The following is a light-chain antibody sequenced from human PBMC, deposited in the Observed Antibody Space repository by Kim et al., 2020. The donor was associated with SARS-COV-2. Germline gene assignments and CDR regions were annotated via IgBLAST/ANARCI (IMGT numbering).Light chain of an antibody. Sequence: VGDRVAITCRASQTISSWLAWYQQKPGKAPKVLIYKASNLESGVPSRFSGSGSGTEFTLTISSLQPDDFATYYCQQYNSNSPAWTFGQGTKVDIK. CDR1: QTISSW. CDR3: QQYNSNSPAWT. J-gene: IGKJ1*01. V-gene: IGKV1-5*03. CDR2: KAS.